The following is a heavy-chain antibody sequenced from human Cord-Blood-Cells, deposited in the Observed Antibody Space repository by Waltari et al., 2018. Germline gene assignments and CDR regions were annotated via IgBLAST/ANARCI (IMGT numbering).Heavy chain of an antibody. CDR2: IWYDGSNK. J-gene: IGHJ3*02. CDR3: AREPYCSSTSCYGAFDI. CDR1: GFTFSSYG. D-gene: IGHD2-2*01. V-gene: IGHV3-33*01. Sequence: QVQLVESGGGVVQPGRSLRLSCAASGFTFSSYGMHWVRQAPGQGLEWVEVIWYDGSNKYYADSVKGRFTISRDNSKNTLYLQMNSLRAEDTAVYYCAREPYCSSTSCYGAFDIWGQGTMVTVSS.